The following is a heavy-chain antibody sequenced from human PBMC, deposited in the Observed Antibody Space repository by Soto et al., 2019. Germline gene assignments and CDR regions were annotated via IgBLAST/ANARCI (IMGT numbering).Heavy chain of an antibody. CDR3: ARDVYYDSSGYLVGGYYYYGMDV. CDR1: GGTFSSYA. V-gene: IGHV1-69*13. J-gene: IGHJ6*02. CDR2: IIPIFGTA. D-gene: IGHD3-22*01. Sequence: GASVKVSCKASGGTFSSYAISWVRQAPGQGLEWMGGIIPIFGTANYAQKFQGRVTITADESTSTAYMELSSLRSEDTAVYYCARDVYYDSSGYLVGGYYYYGMDVWGQGTTVTVS.